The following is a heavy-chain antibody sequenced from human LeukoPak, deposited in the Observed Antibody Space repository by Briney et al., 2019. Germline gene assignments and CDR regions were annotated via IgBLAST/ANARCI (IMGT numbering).Heavy chain of an antibody. CDR3: ARATGGGAVAGFDY. J-gene: IGHJ4*02. V-gene: IGHV4-4*07. D-gene: IGHD6-19*01. CDR1: GGSISSYY. CDR2: IYPSGST. Sequence: SETLSLTCTVSGGSISSYYWSWIRQPAGKGLEWIGRIYPSGSTNYNPSLKSRVTMSVDTSKNQFSLKLRSVTAADPAVYYCARATGGGAVAGFDYWGQGTLVTVSS.